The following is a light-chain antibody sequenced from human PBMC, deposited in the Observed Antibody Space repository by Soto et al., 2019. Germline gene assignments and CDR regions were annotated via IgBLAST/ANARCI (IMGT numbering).Light chain of an antibody. Sequence: DVQMTQSPSSLSAFVGDRVTITCRASQGIAPYLAWFQQKPGKVPKLLIYATSTLQSGVPSRFRGSGFGTDFTLTITSLQPEDVGTYSCQKYNSAPLTFGGGTKVEIK. J-gene: IGKJ4*01. CDR3: QKYNSAPLT. V-gene: IGKV1-27*01. CDR1: QGIAPY. CDR2: ATS.